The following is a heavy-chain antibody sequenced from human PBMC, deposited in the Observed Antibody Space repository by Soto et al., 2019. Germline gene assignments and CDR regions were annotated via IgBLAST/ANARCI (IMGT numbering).Heavy chain of an antibody. D-gene: IGHD4-17*01. CDR3: ARAGGTTVTGLLNFDS. J-gene: IGHJ4*02. CDR2: IWYDGTQK. Sequence: QVPLEESGGGVVQPGRSLRLSCEASGFTFNTYSMHWVRQPPGKGLEWLAAIWYDGTQKYYADSVKGRFIISRDNSKNTLYLEINSLRAEATAVYYCARAGGTTVTGLLNFDSWGQGTLVTVSS. CDR1: GFTFNTYS. V-gene: IGHV3-33*01.